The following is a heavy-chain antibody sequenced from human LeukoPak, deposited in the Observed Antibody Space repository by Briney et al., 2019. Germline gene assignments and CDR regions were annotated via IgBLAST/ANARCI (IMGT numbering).Heavy chain of an antibody. J-gene: IGHJ5*02. D-gene: IGHD2-2*01. CDR1: GGSFSGYY. V-gene: IGHV4-34*01. Sequence: SETLSLTCAVYGGSFSGYYWSWIRQPPGKGLEWIGEINHSGSTNYNPSLKSRVTISVDTSKNQFSLKLSSVTAADTAVYYCARDIVVVPAAIRRVRWFDLWGQGTLVTVSS. CDR2: INHSGST. CDR3: ARDIVVVPAAIRRVRWFDL.